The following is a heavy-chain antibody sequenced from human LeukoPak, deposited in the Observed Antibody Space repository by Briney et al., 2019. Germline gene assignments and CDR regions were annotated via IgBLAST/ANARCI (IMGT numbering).Heavy chain of an antibody. CDR3: AKGDSNNYCYYMDV. CDR1: GFTFSSYA. Sequence: GGSLRLSCAASGFTFSSYAMSWVRQAPGKGLEWVSSISGSGGSTYYADSVKGRFTISRDNSKNTLYLQMNSLRAEDTAVYYCAKGDSNNYCYYMDVWGKGTTVTVSS. V-gene: IGHV3-23*01. D-gene: IGHD4-11*01. CDR2: ISGSGGST. J-gene: IGHJ6*03.